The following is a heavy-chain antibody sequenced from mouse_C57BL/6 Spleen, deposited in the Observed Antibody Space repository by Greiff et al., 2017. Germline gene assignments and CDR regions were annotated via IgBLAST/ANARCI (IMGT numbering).Heavy chain of an antibody. V-gene: IGHV3-6*01. CDR2: ISYDGSN. Sequence: EVKLMESGPGLVKPSQSLSLTCSVTGYSITSGYYWNWIRQFPGNKLEWMGYISYDGSNNYNPSLKNRISITRDTSKNQFFLKLNSVTTEDTATYYCARLGSSYPYWYFDVWGTGTTVTVSS. CDR1: GYSITSGYY. J-gene: IGHJ1*03. CDR3: ARLGSSYPYWYFDV. D-gene: IGHD1-1*01.